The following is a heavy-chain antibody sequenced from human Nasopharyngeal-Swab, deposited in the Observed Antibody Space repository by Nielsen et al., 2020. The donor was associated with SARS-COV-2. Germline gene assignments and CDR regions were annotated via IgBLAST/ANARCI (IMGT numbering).Heavy chain of an antibody. J-gene: IGHJ3*02. V-gene: IGHV4-34*01. CDR2: INHSGST. D-gene: IGHD7-27*01. CDR3: ARDSGTSPWGPDAFDI. Sequence: WIRQPPGKGLEWIGEINHSGSTNYNPSLKSRVTISVDTSKNQFSLKLSSVTAADTAVYYCARDSGTSPWGPDAFDIWGQGTMVTVSS.